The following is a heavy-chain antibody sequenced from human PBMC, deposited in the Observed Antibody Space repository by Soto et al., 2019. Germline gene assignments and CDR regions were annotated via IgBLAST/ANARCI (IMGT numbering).Heavy chain of an antibody. CDR2: FYYSGGS. J-gene: IGHJ5*02. D-gene: IGHD7-27*01. Sequence: QVQLQESGPGLEKPSETLSLTCTVSGGSMSSYYWSWMRQPPGEGLEWIGHFYYSGGSNYNPSLRSRVTISADMSKNQFSLSLSSVTAADTAVYYCARMPLGTYENHGWFDPWGQGTLVTVSS. V-gene: IGHV4-59*01. CDR3: ARMPLGTYENHGWFDP. CDR1: GGSMSSYY.